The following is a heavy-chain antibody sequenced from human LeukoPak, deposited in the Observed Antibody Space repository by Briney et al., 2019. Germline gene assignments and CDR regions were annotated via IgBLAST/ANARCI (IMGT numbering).Heavy chain of an antibody. D-gene: IGHD3-10*01. V-gene: IGHV4-34*01. CDR1: GGSFSGYY. Sequence: SETLSLTCAVYGGSFSGYYWSWLRQPPGKGLEWIGEINHSGSTNYNPSLKSRVTISVDTSKNQFSLKLSSVTAADTAVYYCAAQGFGELPHFDYWGQGTLVTVSS. CDR2: INHSGST. CDR3: AAQGFGELPHFDY. J-gene: IGHJ4*02.